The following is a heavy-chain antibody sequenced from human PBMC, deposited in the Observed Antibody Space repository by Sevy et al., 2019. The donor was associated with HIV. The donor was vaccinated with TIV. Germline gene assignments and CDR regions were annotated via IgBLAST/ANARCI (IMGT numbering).Heavy chain of an antibody. CDR2: ISYDGSNK. V-gene: IGHV3-30-3*01. Sequence: GGSLRLSCAASGFTFSSYAMHWVRQAPDKGLEWVALISYDGSNKYYADSVKGRFTISRDNSKNTLYLQMNSLRTEDTAVYYCARDRGSGKNVFFDYWGQGTLVTVSS. D-gene: IGHD3-10*01. CDR1: GFTFSSYA. CDR3: ARDRGSGKNVFFDY. J-gene: IGHJ4*02.